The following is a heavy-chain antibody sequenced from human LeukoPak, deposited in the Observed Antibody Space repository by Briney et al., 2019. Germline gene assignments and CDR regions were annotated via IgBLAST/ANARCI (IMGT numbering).Heavy chain of an antibody. CDR1: GYTFTGYY. D-gene: IGHD3-10*01. CDR3: ARDGSGSYYNEGPDY. V-gene: IGHV1-2*06. Sequence: ASVKVSCKASGYTFTGYYMHWVRQAPGQGLEWMGRINPNSGGTNYAQKFQGRVTMTRDTSISTAYMELSRLGSDDTAVYYCARDGSGSYYNEGPDYWGQGTLVTVSS. J-gene: IGHJ4*02. CDR2: INPNSGGT.